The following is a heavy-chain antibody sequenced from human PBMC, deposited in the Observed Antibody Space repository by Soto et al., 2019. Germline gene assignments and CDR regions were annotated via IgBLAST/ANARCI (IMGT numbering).Heavy chain of an antibody. Sequence: GGSLRLSCAASGFTFSSYAMSWVRQAPGKGLEWVSAISGSGGSTYYADSVKGRFTISRDNSKNTLYLQMNSLRAEDTAVYYCAKAFIWFGENYYYYYGMDVWGQGTTVTVSS. V-gene: IGHV3-23*01. CDR2: ISGSGGST. CDR3: AKAFIWFGENYYYYYGMDV. D-gene: IGHD3-10*01. J-gene: IGHJ6*02. CDR1: GFTFSSYA.